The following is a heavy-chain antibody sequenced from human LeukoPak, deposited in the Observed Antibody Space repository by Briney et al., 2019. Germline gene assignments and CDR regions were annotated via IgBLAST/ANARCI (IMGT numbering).Heavy chain of an antibody. V-gene: IGHV3-21*01. CDR1: GFTFSSYS. CDR3: ARDQVVIGTVSDAFDI. CDR2: ISSSSSYI. Sequence: GGSLRLSCAASGFTFSSYSMNWVRQAPGKGLEWVSSISSSSSYIFYGDSVKGRFTISRDNAKKSLYLQMNSLRAEDTAVYYCARDQVVIGTVSDAFDIWGQGTMVTVSS. D-gene: IGHD3-22*01. J-gene: IGHJ3*02.